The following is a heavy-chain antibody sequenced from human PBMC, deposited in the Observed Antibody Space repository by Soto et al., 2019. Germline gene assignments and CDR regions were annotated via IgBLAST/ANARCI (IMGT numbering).Heavy chain of an antibody. D-gene: IGHD2-2*01. J-gene: IGHJ3*02. Sequence: GESLKISCKGSGYSFTSYWISWVRQMPGKGLEWMGRIDPSDSYTNYSPSFQGHVTISADKSISTAYLQWSSLKASDTAMYYCAGVVKDANPSLKPFDIWGQGTMVTVSS. CDR2: IDPSDSYT. V-gene: IGHV5-10-1*01. CDR1: GYSFTSYW. CDR3: AGVVKDANPSLKPFDI.